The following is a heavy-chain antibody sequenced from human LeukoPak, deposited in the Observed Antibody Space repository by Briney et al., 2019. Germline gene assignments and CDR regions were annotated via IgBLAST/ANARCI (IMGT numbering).Heavy chain of an antibody. CDR2: FDPEDGET. V-gene: IGHV1-24*01. Sequence: ASVTVSCKVSGYTLTELSMHWVRQAPGKGLEWMGGFDPEDGETIYAQKFQGRVTMTEDTSADTAYMELSSLRSEDTAVYYCATYSKLYESGRLVFGHWGQGTLVTVSS. J-gene: IGHJ4*02. CDR1: GYTLTELS. D-gene: IGHD3-9*01. CDR3: ATYSKLYESGRLVFGH.